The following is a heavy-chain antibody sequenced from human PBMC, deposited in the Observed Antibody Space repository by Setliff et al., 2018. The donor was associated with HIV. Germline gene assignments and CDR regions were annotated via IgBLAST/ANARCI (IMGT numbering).Heavy chain of an antibody. J-gene: IGHJ4*02. V-gene: IGHV4-59*01. CDR3: ARDIAAAYFDY. D-gene: IGHD6-13*01. CDR2: VYFSGDA. CDR1: SGSIDRFF. Sequence: SETLSLTCTVSSGSIDRFFWSWIRQPPGKGLEWIGNVYFSGDATYNPSLKSRATISISTSRNQFSLKLKSVTAADTAIYYCARDIAAAYFDYWGPGALVTVSS.